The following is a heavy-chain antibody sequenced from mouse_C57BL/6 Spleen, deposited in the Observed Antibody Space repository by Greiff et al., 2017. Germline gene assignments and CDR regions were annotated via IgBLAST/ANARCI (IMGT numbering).Heavy chain of an antibody. CDR1: GYTFTSYW. CDR3: AGDGYLYAMDY. Sequence: QVQLQQPGAELVKPGASVKLSCKASGYTFTSYWMHWVKQRPGQGLEWIGMIHPHSGSTNYNEKFKSKATLTVDKSSSTAYMQLSSLTSEDSAVYYCAGDGYLYAMDYWGQGTSVTVSS. V-gene: IGHV1-64*01. J-gene: IGHJ4*01. D-gene: IGHD2-3*01. CDR2: IHPHSGST.